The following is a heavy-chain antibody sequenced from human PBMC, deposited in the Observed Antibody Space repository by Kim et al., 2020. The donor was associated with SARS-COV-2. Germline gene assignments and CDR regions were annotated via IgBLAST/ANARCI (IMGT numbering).Heavy chain of an antibody. V-gene: IGHV1-18*01. J-gene: IGHJ3*02. CDR2: INPYNGAT. CDR3: ARTDSSNWPAYGVASFDI. CDR1: GYSFTDFG. D-gene: IGHD1-1*01. Sequence: ASVKVSCRSSGYSFTDFGLGWIREAPGQGLEWMGWINPYNGATNYAHNLRGRVTMTTDTSTTTAYMELRSLRSDDTALYYCARTDSSNWPAYGVASFDIWGQGTMVTVSS.